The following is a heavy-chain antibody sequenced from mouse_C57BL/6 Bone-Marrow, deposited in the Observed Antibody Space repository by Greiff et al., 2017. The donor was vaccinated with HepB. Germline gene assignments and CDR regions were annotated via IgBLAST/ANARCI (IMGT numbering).Heavy chain of an antibody. V-gene: IGHV1-66*01. J-gene: IGHJ2*01. CDR1: GYSFTSYY. CDR3: ARHYYGSSPPFDY. Sequence: VQLQQSGPELVKPGASVKISCKASGYSFTSYYIHWVKQRPGQGLEWIGWIYPGSGNTKYNEKFKGKATLTADTSSSTAYMQLSSLTSEDSAVYYCARHYYGSSPPFDYWGQGTTLTVSS. D-gene: IGHD1-1*01. CDR2: IYPGSGNT.